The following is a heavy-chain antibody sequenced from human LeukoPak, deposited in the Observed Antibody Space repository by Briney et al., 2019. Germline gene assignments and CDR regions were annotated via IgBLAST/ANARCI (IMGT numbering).Heavy chain of an antibody. CDR2: IYTSGST. J-gene: IGHJ4*02. V-gene: IGHV4-61*02. Sequence: SQTLSLTCTVSGGSISSGSYYWSWIRQPAGKGLEWIGRIYTSGSTNYNPSLKSRVTISVDTSKNQFSLKLSSVTAADTAVYYCARAHSASSFFFDYWGQGTLVTVSS. D-gene: IGHD6-6*01. CDR3: ARAHSASSFFFDY. CDR1: GGSISSGSYY.